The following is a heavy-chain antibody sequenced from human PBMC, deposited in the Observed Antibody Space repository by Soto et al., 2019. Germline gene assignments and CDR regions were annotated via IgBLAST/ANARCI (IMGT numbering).Heavy chain of an antibody. CDR1: GFTISTFC. J-gene: IGHJ6*02. Sequence: SLRRSYLTSGFTISTFCVQGLRQAPGLGLEWVAVIWYDGSNKYYADSVKGRFTISRDNSKNTLYLQMNSLRAEDTAVYYCARDPDYDFWSGYFFVRYYGMDVWGQGTTVTVSS. CDR2: IWYDGSNK. V-gene: IGHV3-33*01. CDR3: ARDPDYDFWSGYFFVRYYGMDV. D-gene: IGHD3-3*01.